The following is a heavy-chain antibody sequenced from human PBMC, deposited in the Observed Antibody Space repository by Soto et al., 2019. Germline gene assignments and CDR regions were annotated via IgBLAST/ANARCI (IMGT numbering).Heavy chain of an antibody. Sequence: QLQLQESGPGLVKPSETLSLTCTVSGGSISSSSYYWGWIRQPPGKGLEWIGSIYYSGSTYYNPSLKSRVTISVDTSKNQFSLKLSSVTAADTAVYYCARRFRIAAAGTTWFDPWGQGTLVTVSS. V-gene: IGHV4-39*01. D-gene: IGHD6-13*01. J-gene: IGHJ5*02. CDR1: GGSISSSSYY. CDR2: IYYSGST. CDR3: ARRFRIAAAGTTWFDP.